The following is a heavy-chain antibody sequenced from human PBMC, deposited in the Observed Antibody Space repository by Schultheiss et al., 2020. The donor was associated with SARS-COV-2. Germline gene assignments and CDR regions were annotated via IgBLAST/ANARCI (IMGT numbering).Heavy chain of an antibody. Sequence: GGSLRLSCTASGFTFGDYAMSWVRQAPGKGLEWVGFIRSKAYGGTTEYAASVKGRFTISRDDSKSIAYLQMNSLKTEDTAVYYCTRDYYYDSSGYPYPRAFDIWGQGTMVTVSS. CDR1: GFTFGDYA. CDR3: TRDYYYDSSGYPYPRAFDI. D-gene: IGHD3-22*01. V-gene: IGHV3-49*04. J-gene: IGHJ3*02. CDR2: IRSKAYGGTT.